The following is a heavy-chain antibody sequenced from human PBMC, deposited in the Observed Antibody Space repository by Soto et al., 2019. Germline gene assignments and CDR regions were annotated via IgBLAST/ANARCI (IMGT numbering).Heavy chain of an antibody. Sequence: SETLSLTCIVSGGSINDFYWSCIRQPPGKGLEWIGYIYYSGSTDYNPSLKGRVTISVDTSKKQFSLKLRSVTAADTAVYYCARVGGVASRTFDYWGKGPLVTVSS. V-gene: IGHV4-59*01. CDR1: GGSINDFY. D-gene: IGHD6-6*01. J-gene: IGHJ4*02. CDR2: IYYSGST. CDR3: ARVGGVASRTFDY.